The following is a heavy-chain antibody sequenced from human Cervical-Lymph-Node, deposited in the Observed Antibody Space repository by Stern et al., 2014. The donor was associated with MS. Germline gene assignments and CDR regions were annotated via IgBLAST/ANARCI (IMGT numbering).Heavy chain of an antibody. CDR1: GFSFSRYA. V-gene: IGHV3-33*01. D-gene: IGHD6-13*01. J-gene: IGHJ4*01. CDR3: ASAYSSSHYYFDY. Sequence: VQLVESGGGVVQPGRSLRLSCAASGFSFSRYAMHWVRQAPGKGLEWVALIWYDGSNPYYADSVTCRFTISRDNYKNTLYLQMNGLRAEDTAVYYCASAYSSSHYYFDYWGHGTLVTVSS. CDR2: IWYDGSNP.